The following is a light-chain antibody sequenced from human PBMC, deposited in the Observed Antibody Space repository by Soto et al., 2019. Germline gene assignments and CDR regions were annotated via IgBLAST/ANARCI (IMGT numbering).Light chain of an antibody. J-gene: IGKJ2*01. CDR1: QSISSW. CDR3: QQYNTYSYT. CDR2: DAS. Sequence: DIQMTQSPSTLSASVGDRVTVTCRASQSISSWLAWYQQKPGKAPKLLIYDASSLESRVPSRFSGSGSGTEFTLTISGPPPDDFATYYCQQYNTYSYTFGQGTKLEIK. V-gene: IGKV1-5*01.